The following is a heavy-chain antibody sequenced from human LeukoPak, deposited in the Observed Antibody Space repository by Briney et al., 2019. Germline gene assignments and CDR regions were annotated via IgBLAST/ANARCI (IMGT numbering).Heavy chain of an antibody. CDR3: AKAPRPYSSSTYYSYGMDV. Sequence: GGSLRLSCAASGFTFSSYAMSWVRQAPGKGLEWVSAISGSGGSTYYADSVKGRFTISRDNSKNTLYLQMNSLRAEDTAVYYCAKAPRPYSSSTYYSYGMDVWGQGTTVTVSS. D-gene: IGHD6-6*01. CDR1: GFTFSSYA. J-gene: IGHJ6*02. CDR2: ISGSGGST. V-gene: IGHV3-23*01.